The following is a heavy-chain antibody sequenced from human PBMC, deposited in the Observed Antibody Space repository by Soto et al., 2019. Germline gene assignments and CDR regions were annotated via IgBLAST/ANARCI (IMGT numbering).Heavy chain of an antibody. CDR3: ARASHYGDPYYYGMDV. V-gene: IGHV4-31*03. J-gene: IGHJ6*02. Sequence: QVQLQESGPGLVKPSQTLSLTCTVSGGSISSGGYYWSWIRQHPGKGLEWIGYIYYSGSTYYNPSPKSRVTISVDTSKNQFSLKLSSVTAADTAVYYCARASHYGDPYYYGMDVWGRGTTVTVSS. CDR2: IYYSGST. D-gene: IGHD4-17*01. CDR1: GGSISSGGYY.